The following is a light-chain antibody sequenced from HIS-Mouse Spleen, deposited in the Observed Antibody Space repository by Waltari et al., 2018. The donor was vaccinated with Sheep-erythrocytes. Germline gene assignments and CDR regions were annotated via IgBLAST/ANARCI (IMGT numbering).Light chain of an antibody. J-gene: IGLJ3*02. CDR1: SSDGGGYNY. Sequence: QSALTQPRSVSGSPGQSVTISCTGTSSDGGGYNYVSWYQHHPGKAPKLMIYDVSKRPSGVPDRFSGSKSGNTASLTISGLQAEDEADYYCCSYAGSYTFWVFGGGTRLTVL. CDR2: DVS. CDR3: CSYAGSYTFWV. V-gene: IGLV2-11*01.